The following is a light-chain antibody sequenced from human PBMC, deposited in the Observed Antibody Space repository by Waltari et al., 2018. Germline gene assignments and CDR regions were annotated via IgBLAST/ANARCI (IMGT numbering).Light chain of an antibody. Sequence: DMQMTQSPSTLSASVGDRVTITCRASQSVNSWLAWYQQKPGKAPKVLIHRASTLESGVPSRFSGSGSGTEFTLTISSLQPDDFATYYCQQYNNYLLTCGGGTKVEIK. CDR2: RAS. V-gene: IGKV1-5*03. CDR3: QQYNNYLLT. CDR1: QSVNSW. J-gene: IGKJ4*01.